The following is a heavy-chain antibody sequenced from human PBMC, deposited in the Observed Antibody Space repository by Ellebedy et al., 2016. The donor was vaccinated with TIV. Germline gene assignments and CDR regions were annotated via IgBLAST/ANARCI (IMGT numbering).Heavy chain of an antibody. J-gene: IGHJ4*01. V-gene: IGHV3-23*01. CDR3: AKGFGTNVKFYFDY. CDR1: GFTFSDYF. CDR2: ITNSDDSTT. Sequence: GESLKISCAGSGFTFSDYFMTWVRQAPGKGLEWVATITNSDDSTTYYADSVKGRFTLSRDNSRNTLYLQMSSLRAEDTAVYYCAKGFGTNVKFYFDYWGQGTLVTVSS. D-gene: IGHD1-1*01.